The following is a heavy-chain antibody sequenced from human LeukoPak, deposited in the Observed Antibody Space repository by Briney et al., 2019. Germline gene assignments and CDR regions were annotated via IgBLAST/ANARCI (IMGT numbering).Heavy chain of an antibody. Sequence: ASVKVSCKASGFTFRNYGMHWVRQAPGQRLEWMGWINPTNEKTKYSEKFQGRVTISRDTGASTVYMELSSLRSEDTAVYYCARDHRTESDGYYFVNELWYFDLWGRGTLVSVSS. D-gene: IGHD3-22*01. V-gene: IGHV1-3*01. CDR2: INPTNEKT. CDR3: ARDHRTESDGYYFVNELWYFDL. J-gene: IGHJ2*01. CDR1: GFTFRNYG.